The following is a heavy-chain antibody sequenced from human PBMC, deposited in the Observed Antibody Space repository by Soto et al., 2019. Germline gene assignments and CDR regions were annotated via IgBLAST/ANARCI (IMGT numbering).Heavy chain of an antibody. J-gene: IGHJ4*02. V-gene: IGHV4-39*01. D-gene: IGHD7-27*01. Sequence: SETLSLTCTVSGGSVTNSSYYWGWIRQSPGKGLEWIGSVYYRGRSYSKSSVKSRVTISVDTSKNQFSLNLNSVTASDTADSVCVGLRTTVLTEAYFDYWGPGALVTV. CDR1: GGSVTNSSYY. CDR2: VYYRGRS. CDR3: VGLRTTVLTEAYFDY.